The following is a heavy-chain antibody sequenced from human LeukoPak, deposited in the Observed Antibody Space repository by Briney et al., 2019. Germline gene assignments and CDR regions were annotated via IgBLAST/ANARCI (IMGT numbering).Heavy chain of an antibody. CDR2: ISSNGDNT. Sequence: PGGSLRLSCSVSGFTFSTYVMHWVRQAPGKGLEYVSAISSNGDNTYYADSVKGRFTISRDNSKNTLYLQMSSLRPDDTAVYFCARGTGYWGQGTLVTVSS. CDR1: GFTFSTYV. CDR3: ARGTGY. V-gene: IGHV3-64D*06. J-gene: IGHJ4*02.